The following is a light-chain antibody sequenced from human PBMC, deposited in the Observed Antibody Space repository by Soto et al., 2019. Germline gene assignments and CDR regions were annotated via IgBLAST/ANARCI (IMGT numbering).Light chain of an antibody. J-gene: IGLJ1*01. CDR2: YNN. V-gene: IGLV1-44*01. Sequence: SVLTQPRSAPESPGKTVSISCSGYNSNIASNTVNWYQHLPGTAPKLLIYYNNQRPSGVPDRFSGCKSGTSASLAISGLQSEDESDYYCAAWDDTLKRYVCGTGTKVTVL. CDR3: AAWDDTLKRYV. CDR1: NSNIASNT.